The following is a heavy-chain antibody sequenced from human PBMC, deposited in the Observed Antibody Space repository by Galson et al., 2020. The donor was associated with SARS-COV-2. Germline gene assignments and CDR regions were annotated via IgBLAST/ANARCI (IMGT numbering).Heavy chain of an antibody. V-gene: IGHV3-30*04. CDR1: GFTFSSYA. Sequence: GGSLRLSCAASGFTFSSYAMHWVRQAPGKGLEWVAVISYDGSNKYYADSVKGRFTISRDNSKNTLYLQMNSLRPEDTAVYYCARDGGGWFDPGGQGTLITVSS. CDR3: ARDGGGWFDP. CDR2: ISYDGSNK. J-gene: IGHJ5*02. D-gene: IGHD1-26*01.